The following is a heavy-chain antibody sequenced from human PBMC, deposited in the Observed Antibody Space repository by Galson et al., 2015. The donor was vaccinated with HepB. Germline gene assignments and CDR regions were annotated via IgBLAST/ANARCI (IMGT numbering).Heavy chain of an antibody. V-gene: IGHV3-30*04. CDR2: ISNDGSNK. CDR3: ASFGPTYYFDY. J-gene: IGHJ4*02. D-gene: IGHD3-10*01. Sequence: LRLSCAASGFTFSSYAMHWVRQAPGKGLEWVAVISNDGSNKYYADSVKGRFTISRDNSKNTLYLQMNSLRVEDTAVYYCASFGPTYYFDYWGQGTLVTVSS. CDR1: GFTFSSYA.